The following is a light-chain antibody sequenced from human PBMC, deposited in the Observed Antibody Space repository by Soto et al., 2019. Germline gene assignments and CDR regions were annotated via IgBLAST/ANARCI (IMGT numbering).Light chain of an antibody. CDR1: SSDVGSYNF. Sequence: QSVLTQPASVSGSPGQSITISCTGTSSDVGSYNFVSWYQQQPGKAPKLMIYEGSKRPSGVSNRFSGSKSGNTASLTISGLQAEDEADYYCCSYAGSSTVVFGGGTKLTVL. J-gene: IGLJ2*01. CDR2: EGS. CDR3: CSYAGSSTVV. V-gene: IGLV2-23*01.